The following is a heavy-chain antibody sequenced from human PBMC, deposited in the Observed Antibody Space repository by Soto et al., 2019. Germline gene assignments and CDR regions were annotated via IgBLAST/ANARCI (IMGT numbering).Heavy chain of an antibody. CDR3: ARDGNAAMVSFDY. V-gene: IGHV3-30-3*01. CDR2: ISYDGSNK. Sequence: QVQLVESGGGVVQPGRSLRLSCAASGFTFSSYAMHWVRQAPGKGLEWVAVISYDGSNKYYADSVKGRFTISRDNSKNTLYLQMNSLRAEDTAVYYCARDGNAAMVSFDYWGQGTLVTVSS. D-gene: IGHD5-18*01. J-gene: IGHJ4*02. CDR1: GFTFSSYA.